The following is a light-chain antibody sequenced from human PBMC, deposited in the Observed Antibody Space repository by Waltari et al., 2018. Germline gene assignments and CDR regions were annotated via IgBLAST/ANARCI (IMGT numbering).Light chain of an antibody. Sequence: SYELIQPPSVSVSPGQTARITCSGDILGAKYASWYQQRPVQSHVLVIYQSSKRPSGIPERFSGSNSGNTASLTIGGTQTMDEADYYCQAWDNNVVVFGGGTKLTVL. J-gene: IGLJ2*01. CDR3: QAWDNNVVV. V-gene: IGLV3-1*01. CDR1: ILGAKY. CDR2: QSS.